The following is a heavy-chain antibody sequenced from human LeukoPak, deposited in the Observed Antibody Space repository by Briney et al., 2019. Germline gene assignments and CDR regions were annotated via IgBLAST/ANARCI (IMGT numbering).Heavy chain of an antibody. J-gene: IGHJ4*02. V-gene: IGHV1-18*01. CDR3: ARSRYSXXWYNY. Sequence: ASVKVSCKASGYTFTSYGISWVRQAPGQGLEWMGWISAYNGNTNYAQNLQGRVTMTTDTSTSTAYMELRSLRSDETAVYYCARSRYSXXWYNYWGXGTLVTVSS. CDR2: ISAYNGNT. CDR1: GYTFTSYG. D-gene: IGHD6-13*01.